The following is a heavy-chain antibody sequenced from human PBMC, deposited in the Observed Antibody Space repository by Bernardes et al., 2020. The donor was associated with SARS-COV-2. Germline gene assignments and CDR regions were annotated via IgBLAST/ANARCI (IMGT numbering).Heavy chain of an antibody. V-gene: IGHV3-30*03. CDR3: VRELLAMYGMDV. Sequence: GGSLSLTCAASGFTFSSYGMHWVRQAPGKGLEWVAVISYDGSNKYYADSVKGRFTISRDNSKNTLYLQMNSLRAEDTAVYYCVRELLAMYGMDVWGQGTTVTVSS. D-gene: IGHD1-26*01. J-gene: IGHJ6*02. CDR2: ISYDGSNK. CDR1: GFTFSSYG.